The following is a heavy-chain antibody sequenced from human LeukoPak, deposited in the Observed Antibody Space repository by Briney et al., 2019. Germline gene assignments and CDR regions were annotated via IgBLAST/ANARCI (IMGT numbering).Heavy chain of an antibody. Sequence: GGSLRLSCAASGFTFGYFWMSWVRQAPGRGLQWVASMKGDGSLIHYVDSVKGRFTISRDNARSSLYLQMNGLRAEDTAIYFCARLFGGVTTFDYWGQGALVTASS. V-gene: IGHV3-7*01. J-gene: IGHJ4*02. D-gene: IGHD2-8*02. CDR2: MKGDGSLI. CDR3: ARLFGGVTTFDY. CDR1: GFTFGYFW.